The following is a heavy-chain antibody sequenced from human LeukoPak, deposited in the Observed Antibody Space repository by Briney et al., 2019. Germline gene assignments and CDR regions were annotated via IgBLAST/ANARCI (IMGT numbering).Heavy chain of an antibody. Sequence: PSETLSLTCTVSGDSISSSSYYWGWIRQPPGKGLEWIGNNSGSTYYNPSLKSRVTISIDTSKNQFSLKLNYVTAADTAVYYCARDYYGSGSCDPWGQGTLVTVSS. V-gene: IGHV4-39*07. CDR3: ARDYYGSGSCDP. CDR2: NSGST. D-gene: IGHD3-10*01. J-gene: IGHJ5*02. CDR1: GDSISSSSYY.